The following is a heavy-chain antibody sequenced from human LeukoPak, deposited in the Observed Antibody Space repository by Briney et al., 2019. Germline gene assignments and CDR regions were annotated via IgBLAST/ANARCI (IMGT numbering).Heavy chain of an antibody. V-gene: IGHV3-11*01. Sequence: PGGSLRLSRAASGFTFSDYYMSWIRQAPGKGLEWVSYISSSGSTIYYADSVKGRFTISRDNAKNSLYLQMNSLRAEDTAVYYCARDVQLGWSKSNFDYWGQGTLVTVSS. D-gene: IGHD6-19*01. CDR2: ISSSGSTI. J-gene: IGHJ4*02. CDR3: ARDVQLGWSKSNFDY. CDR1: GFTFSDYY.